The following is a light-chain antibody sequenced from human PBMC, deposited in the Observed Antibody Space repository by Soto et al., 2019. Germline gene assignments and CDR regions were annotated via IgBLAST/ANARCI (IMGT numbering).Light chain of an antibody. CDR3: QQYGSSPPLYT. J-gene: IGKJ2*01. V-gene: IGKV3-20*01. Sequence: EIVLTQXPGTLSLSPGERATLSCRASQSVSSSYLAWYQQKPGQAPRLLIYGASSRATGIPDRFSGSGSGTDFTLTISRLEPEDFAVYYCQQYGSSPPLYTFGQGTKLEIK. CDR1: QSVSSSY. CDR2: GAS.